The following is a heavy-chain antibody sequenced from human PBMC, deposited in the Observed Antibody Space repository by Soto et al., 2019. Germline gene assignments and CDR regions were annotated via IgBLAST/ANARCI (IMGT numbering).Heavy chain of an antibody. Sequence: PGGSLRLSCAASGFTFTNYRMHWVRQAPGKGLVWVARINSDGTRINYADSVKGRFTISRDNAKNTVFLQMNSLRDEDSAVYYCVRPNFGALTHFDFWGQGTLVTVSS. CDR1: GFTFTNYR. J-gene: IGHJ4*02. D-gene: IGHD3-16*01. V-gene: IGHV3-74*01. CDR3: VRPNFGALTHFDF. CDR2: INSDGTRI.